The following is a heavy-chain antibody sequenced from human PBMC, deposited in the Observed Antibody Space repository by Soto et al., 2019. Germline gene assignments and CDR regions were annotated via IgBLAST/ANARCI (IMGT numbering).Heavy chain of an antibody. Sequence: QVQLVESGGGVVQPGRSLRLSCAASGFTFSSYGMHWVRQAPGKGLEWVAVIWYDGSNKYYADSVKGRFTISRDNSKNTLYLQMNSLRAEDTAVYYCARDNGSGGIYYFDSWGQGTLVTVSS. CDR1: GFTFSSYG. J-gene: IGHJ4*02. D-gene: IGHD2-15*01. CDR3: ARDNGSGGIYYFDS. V-gene: IGHV3-33*01. CDR2: IWYDGSNK.